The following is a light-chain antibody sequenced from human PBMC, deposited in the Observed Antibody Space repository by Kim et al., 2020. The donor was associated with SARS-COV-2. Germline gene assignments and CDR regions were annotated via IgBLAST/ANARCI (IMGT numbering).Light chain of an antibody. CDR2: GAS. J-gene: IGKJ2*01. V-gene: IGKV3D-15*01. CDR3: QQYNNWPPYT. Sequence: VAPGETAPPSCRASQSVSNNLAWYQQKPGQAPKLLIYGASTRATGIPARFSGSGSGTEFTLTISSLQSEDFAVYYCQQYNNWPPYTFGQGTNLEL. CDR1: QSVSNN.